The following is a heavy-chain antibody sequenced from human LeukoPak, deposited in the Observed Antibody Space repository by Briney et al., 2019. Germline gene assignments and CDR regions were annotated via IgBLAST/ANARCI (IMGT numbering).Heavy chain of an antibody. CDR2: VNNDGSTT. CDR3: LAAAGTIG. V-gene: IGHV3-74*01. Sequence: PGGSLRLSCAASGFTFSSYWMHWVRQAPGKGLVWVSRVNNDGSTTSYVDSVKGRFTISRDNTKNTLYLQMNSLRAEDTAVYFCLAAAGTIGWGQGTLVTVSS. J-gene: IGHJ4*02. CDR1: GFTFSSYW. D-gene: IGHD6-13*01.